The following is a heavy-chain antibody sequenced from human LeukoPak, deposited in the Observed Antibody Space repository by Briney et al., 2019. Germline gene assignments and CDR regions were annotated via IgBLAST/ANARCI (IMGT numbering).Heavy chain of an antibody. CDR2: IIPILGIA. V-gene: IGHV1-69*04. CDR3: ARVMHYYDSSGATPDY. Sequence: SVKVSCKASGGTFSSYAISWVRQAPGQGLEWMGRIIPILGIANYAQEFQGRVTITADKSTSTAYMELSSLRSEDTAVYYCARVMHYYDSSGATPDYWGQGTLVTVSS. J-gene: IGHJ4*02. CDR1: GGTFSSYA. D-gene: IGHD3-22*01.